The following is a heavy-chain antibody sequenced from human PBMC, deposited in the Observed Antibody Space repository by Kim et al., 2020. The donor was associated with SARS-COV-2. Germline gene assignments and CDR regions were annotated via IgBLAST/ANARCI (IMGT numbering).Heavy chain of an antibody. CDR2: T. V-gene: IGHV4-61*02. D-gene: IGHD3-10*01. J-gene: IGHJ3*02. Sequence: TTDHPSLKSRVTISVDTTKTQFSLKLSSVTAADTAVYYCARGNTMVRAIWGQGTMVTVSS. CDR3: ARGNTMVRAI.